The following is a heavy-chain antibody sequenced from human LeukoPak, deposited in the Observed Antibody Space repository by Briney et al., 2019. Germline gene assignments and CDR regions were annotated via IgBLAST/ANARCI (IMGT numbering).Heavy chain of an antibody. V-gene: IGHV3-7*01. D-gene: IGHD2/OR15-2a*01. CDR2: IKQDGSEK. CDR1: GFTLSSYW. J-gene: IGHJ4*02. CDR3: ARSAKYYGPWDY. Sequence: GGSLRLSCAASGFTLSSYWMTWVRQAPGKGLEWVANIKQDGSEKYYVDSVKGRFTISRDNAKNSLYLQMNSLRAEDTAVYYCARSAKYYGPWDYWGQGTPVTVSS.